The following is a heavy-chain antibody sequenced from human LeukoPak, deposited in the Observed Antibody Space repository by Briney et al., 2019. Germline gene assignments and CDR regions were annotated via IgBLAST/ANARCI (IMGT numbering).Heavy chain of an antibody. CDR3: ARDIGSYDSGSFDY. Sequence: SETLSLTCAVYGGSFSGYYWSWIRQPPGKGLEWIGEINRSGSTNYNPSLKSRVTISVDTSKNQFSLKLSSVTAEDTAVYYCARDIGSYDSGSFDYWGQGTLVTVSS. D-gene: IGHD3-10*01. CDR2: INRSGST. CDR1: GGSFSGYY. J-gene: IGHJ4*02. V-gene: IGHV4-34*01.